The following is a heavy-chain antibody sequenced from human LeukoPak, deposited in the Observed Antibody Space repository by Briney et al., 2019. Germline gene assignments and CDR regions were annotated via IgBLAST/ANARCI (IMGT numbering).Heavy chain of an antibody. CDR3: ARGRYFDWLSNQYYYYYCMDV. Sequence: SETLSLTCTVSDDSISDYYRGWIRQPPGKGLEWIGYIHNSGTSTYNLSLKSRVTMSVDTSKNQFSLKLSSVTAADTAVYYCARGRYFDWLSNQYYYYYCMDVWGKGTTVTVSS. CDR1: DDSISDYY. J-gene: IGHJ6*03. CDR2: IHNSGTS. D-gene: IGHD3-9*01. V-gene: IGHV4-59*12.